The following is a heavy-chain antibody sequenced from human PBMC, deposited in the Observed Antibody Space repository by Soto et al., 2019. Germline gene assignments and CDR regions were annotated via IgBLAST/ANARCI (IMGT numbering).Heavy chain of an antibody. J-gene: IGHJ3*02. Sequence: QMQLVQSGPEVKKPGTSVKVSCKASGFTFTSSAMQWVRQARGQRLEWLGWVVVGSGNTNYAQKFQERVTITRDMSTSTAYRDVSSLRSEDTAVYYCAAEFGGGSGFDAFEIWVQGTMVTVSS. D-gene: IGHD3-22*01. CDR2: VVVGSGNT. CDR1: GFTFTSSA. CDR3: AAEFGGGSGFDAFEI. V-gene: IGHV1-58*02.